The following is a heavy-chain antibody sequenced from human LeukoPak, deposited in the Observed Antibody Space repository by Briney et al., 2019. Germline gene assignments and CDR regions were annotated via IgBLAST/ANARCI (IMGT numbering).Heavy chain of an antibody. CDR1: GYSISSGYY. D-gene: IGHD5-24*01. Sequence: SETLSLTCTVSGYSISSGYYRGWIRQPPGKGLEWIGSIYHSGSTYYNPSLKSRVTISVDTSKNQFSLKLSSVTAADTAVYYCARARREMVDYWGQGTLVTVSS. J-gene: IGHJ4*02. V-gene: IGHV4-38-2*02. CDR2: IYHSGST. CDR3: ARARREMVDY.